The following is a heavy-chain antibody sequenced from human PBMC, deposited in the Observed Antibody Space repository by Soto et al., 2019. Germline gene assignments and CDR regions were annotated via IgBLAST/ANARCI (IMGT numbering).Heavy chain of an antibody. CDR3: AKEMYSNSWYSGMDVNGVKRRYFDF. CDR1: GFTFSSYA. D-gene: IGHD6-13*01. J-gene: IGHJ4*02. V-gene: IGHV3-23*01. CDR2: ISGTGRST. Sequence: GGSLRLSCAASGFTFSSYAMTWVRQAPGKGLEWVSGISGTGRSTFYADSVKGRFTISRDNSENTLDLQMSSLRDEDTAVYYCAKEMYSNSWYSGMDVNGVKRRYFDFWGQGTLVTVSS.